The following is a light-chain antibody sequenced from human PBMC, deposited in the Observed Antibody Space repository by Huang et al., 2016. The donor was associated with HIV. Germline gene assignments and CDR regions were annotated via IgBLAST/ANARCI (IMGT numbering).Light chain of an antibody. Sequence: DIQMTQSPSSLSASVGDRVTITCRASQSISSYLNWYQQKPGKAPKLLIYAASSLQSGVPSRFSVIGSGTEFTLTISSLQPEDFATYYCQQSYSTLTFGPGTKVDIK. CDR1: QSISSY. CDR3: QQSYSTLT. CDR2: AAS. J-gene: IGKJ3*01. V-gene: IGKV1-39*01.